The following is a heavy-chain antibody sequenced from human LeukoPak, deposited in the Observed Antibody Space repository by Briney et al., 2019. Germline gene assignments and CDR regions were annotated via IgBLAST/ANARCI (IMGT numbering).Heavy chain of an antibody. CDR1: GFTFSSYW. CDR2: ISGSGGST. D-gene: IGHD3-22*01. CDR3: AKSKIVVENPYYFDY. J-gene: IGHJ4*02. V-gene: IGHV3-23*01. Sequence: GGSLRLSCAASGFTFSSYWMSWVRQAPGKGLEWVSAISGSGGSTYYADSVKGRFTISRDNSKNTLYLQMNSLRAEDTAVYYCAKSKIVVENPYYFDYWGQGTLVTVSS.